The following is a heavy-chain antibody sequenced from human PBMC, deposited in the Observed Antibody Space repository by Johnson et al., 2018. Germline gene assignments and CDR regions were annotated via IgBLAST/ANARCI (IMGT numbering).Heavy chain of an antibody. D-gene: IGHD1-26*01. V-gene: IGHV3-9*01. J-gene: IGHJ6*03. CDR2: ISWNSGTI. Sequence: EVQLVESGGGLVQPGRSLRLSCAASGFTFDDYAMHWVRQAPGKGLEWVSGISWNSGTIAYADSVKGRFTISRDKAKNSLYLQMNSLRAEDTALYYCAKDKGTGGTYSARRGSYYYYYYMDVWGKGTTVTVSS. CDR3: AKDKGTGGTYSARRGSYYYYYYMDV. CDR1: GFTFDDYA.